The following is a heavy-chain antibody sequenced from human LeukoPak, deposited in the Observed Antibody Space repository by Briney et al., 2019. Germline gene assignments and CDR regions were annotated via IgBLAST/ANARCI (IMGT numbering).Heavy chain of an antibody. Sequence: PGRSLRLSCAASGFPFSSYGMHWVRQAPGKGLEWVALIWYDGSNKYYADSVKGRFTISRDNSNNTLYLQMNSLRAEDMAVYYCAREMLRLNCGGDCYNDYWGQGTLVTVSS. V-gene: IGHV3-33*01. CDR3: AREMLRLNCGGDCYNDY. D-gene: IGHD2-21*02. CDR1: GFPFSSYG. CDR2: IWYDGSNK. J-gene: IGHJ4*02.